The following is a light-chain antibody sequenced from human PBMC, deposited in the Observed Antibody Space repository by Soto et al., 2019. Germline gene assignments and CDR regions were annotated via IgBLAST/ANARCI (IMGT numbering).Light chain of an antibody. CDR3: QQYGSSRT. J-gene: IGKJ1*01. Sequence: EIVLTQSPXXXXLSPGERATLSCRASQSVSSSYLAWYQQKPGQAPRLLIYGASSRATGIPDRFSGSGSGTDFTLTISRLEPEDFAVYYCQQYGSSRTFGQGTKVEIK. CDR2: GAS. CDR1: QSVSSSY. V-gene: IGKV3-20*01.